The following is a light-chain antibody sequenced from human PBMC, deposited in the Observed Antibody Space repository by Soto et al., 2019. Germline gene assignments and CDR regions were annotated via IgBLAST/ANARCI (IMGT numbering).Light chain of an antibody. CDR3: CSYARSSTYV. J-gene: IGLJ1*01. Sequence: QSALTQPASVSGSPGQSITISCTGTSSDAGSYNLVSWYQQCPGKAPKLMIYEVSERPSGVSNRFSGSKSGNTASLTISGLQAEDEADYYCCSYARSSTYVFGTGTKVTVL. CDR2: EVS. CDR1: SSDAGSYNL. V-gene: IGLV2-23*02.